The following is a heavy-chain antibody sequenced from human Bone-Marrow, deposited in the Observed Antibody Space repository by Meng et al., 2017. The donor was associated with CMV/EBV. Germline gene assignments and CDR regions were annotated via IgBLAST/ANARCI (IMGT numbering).Heavy chain of an antibody. V-gene: IGHV1-69*10. CDR3: ARDVLLWFGESPPQNYGMDV. D-gene: IGHD3-10*01. Sequence: SVKVSCKASGYTFTGYYMHWVRQAPGQGLEWMGGIIPILGIANYAQKFQGRVTITADKSTSTAYMELSSLRSEDTAVYYCARDVLLWFGESPPQNYGMDVWGQGTTVTVSS. CDR2: IIPILGIA. CDR1: GYTFTGYY. J-gene: IGHJ6*02.